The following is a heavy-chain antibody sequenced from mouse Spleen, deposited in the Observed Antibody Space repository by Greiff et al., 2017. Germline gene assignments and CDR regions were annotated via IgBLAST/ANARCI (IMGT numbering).Heavy chain of an antibody. D-gene: IGHD2-3*01. Sequence: EVKLVESGGGLVQPGGSLKLSCAASGFTFSDYGMHWVRQAPEKGLEWVAYISSGASTIYYADTVKGRFTISRDNAKNPLFLQTTSVRSEDTAMYYCARDDGYYLYYFDYWGQGTTLTVSS. CDR3: ARDDGYYLYYFDY. CDR2: ISSGASTI. CDR1: GFTFSDYG. V-gene: IGHV5-17*01. J-gene: IGHJ2*01.